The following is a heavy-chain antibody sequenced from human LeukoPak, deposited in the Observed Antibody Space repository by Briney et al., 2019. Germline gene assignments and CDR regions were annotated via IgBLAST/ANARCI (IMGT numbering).Heavy chain of an antibody. CDR2: ISGSGGST. D-gene: IGHD3-22*01. J-gene: IGHJ4*02. Sequence: GGSLRLSCAASGFTFSSYSMNWVRQAPGKGLEWVSAISGSGGSTYYADSVKGRFTISRDNAKNSLYLQMNSLRAEDTAVYYCTRSGGYYREDYWGQGTLVTVSS. CDR3: TRSGGYYREDY. V-gene: IGHV3-21*01. CDR1: GFTFSSYS.